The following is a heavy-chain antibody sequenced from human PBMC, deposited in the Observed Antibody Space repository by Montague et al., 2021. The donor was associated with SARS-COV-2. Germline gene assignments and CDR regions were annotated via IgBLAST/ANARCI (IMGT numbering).Heavy chain of an antibody. CDR1: GGFIRNYY. J-gene: IGHJ6*02. CDR3: ASQTDSYYYSLDV. V-gene: IGHV4-59*01. Sequence: SETLSLTCAVSGGFIRNYYWSWIRQPPGRGLEWIAYIYDSGNVDYNPSLKSRVTILVDTSKNQFSLKLSSVTAADTAVYYCASQTDSYYYSLDVWGQGTTATVS. CDR2: IYDSGNV.